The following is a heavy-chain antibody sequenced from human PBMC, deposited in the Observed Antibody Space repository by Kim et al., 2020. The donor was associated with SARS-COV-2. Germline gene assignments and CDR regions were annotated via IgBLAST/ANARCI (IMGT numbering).Heavy chain of an antibody. J-gene: IGHJ4*02. V-gene: IGHV3-64*01. D-gene: IGHD2-15*01. CDR3: ARASGRGTS. CDR2: ISSNGGST. Sequence: GGSLRLSCAASGFTFSSYAMHWVRQAPGKGLEYVSAISSNGGSTYYANSVKGRFTISRDNSKNTLYLQMGSLRAEDMAVYYCARASGRGTSWGQGTLVTV. CDR1: GFTFSSYA.